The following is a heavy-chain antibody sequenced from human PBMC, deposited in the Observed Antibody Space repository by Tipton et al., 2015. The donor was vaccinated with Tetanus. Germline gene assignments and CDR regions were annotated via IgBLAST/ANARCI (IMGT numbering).Heavy chain of an antibody. CDR2: ISPYNGNT. D-gene: IGHD6-19*01. V-gene: IGHV1-18*01. Sequence: QVQLVQSGAEVKPPGASVKVSCKASGYTFTHYGINWVRQAPGQGLEWMGWISPYNGNTNYAQNFQGRLTMTTDTSTSTADMERKGLRADDTAVYYCARGRGLGPHEHFEHGGQGTLVTVSS. J-gene: IGHJ4*02. CDR1: GYTFTHYG. CDR3: ARGRGLGPHEHFEH.